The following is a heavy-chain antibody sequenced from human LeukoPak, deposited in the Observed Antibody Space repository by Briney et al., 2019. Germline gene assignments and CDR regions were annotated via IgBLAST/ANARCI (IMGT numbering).Heavy chain of an antibody. V-gene: IGHV3-7*03. CDR3: ARASGGWLRNYNWFDP. CDR1: GFTFSSYW. Sequence: GGSLRLSCAASGFTFSSYWMRWVRQAPGKGLGWVANIKQDGSEKNYVDSVKGRFTISRDNAKNSLYLQMNSLRAEDTAVYYCARASGGWLRNYNWFDPWGQGTLVTVSS. CDR2: IKQDGSEK. J-gene: IGHJ5*02. D-gene: IGHD5-12*01.